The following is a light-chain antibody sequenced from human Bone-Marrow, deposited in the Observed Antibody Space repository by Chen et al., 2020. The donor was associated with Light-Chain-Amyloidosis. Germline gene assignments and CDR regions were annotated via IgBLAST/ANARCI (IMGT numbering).Light chain of an antibody. CDR1: SGSIATNS. CDR3: QSYQGSSQGV. Sequence: NFMLTQPHSVSESPGKTVIISCTRSSGSIATNSVQWYQQRPGSSPTTVIYEDDQRPSGVPDRFSCSIDRSSNSASLTISGLKTEDEADYDCQSYQGSSQGVFGGGTKLTVL. J-gene: IGLJ3*02. CDR2: EDD. V-gene: IGLV6-57*01.